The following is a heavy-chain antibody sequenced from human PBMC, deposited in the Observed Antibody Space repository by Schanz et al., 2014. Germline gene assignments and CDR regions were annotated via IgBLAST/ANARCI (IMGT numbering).Heavy chain of an antibody. CDR1: GYFFSSYG. CDR3: AFDRDDAYDI. J-gene: IGHJ3*02. D-gene: IGHD3-9*01. Sequence: QVQLVQSEAAVKKPGASVKVSCKASGYFFSSYGISWVRQAPGQGLEWMGWISPYNGNTKYAEKLEDRVTMTTDISTSTAYMQLRSLTSDDTAVYYCAFDRDDAYDIWGQGTTVTVSS. V-gene: IGHV1-18*01. CDR2: ISPYNGNT.